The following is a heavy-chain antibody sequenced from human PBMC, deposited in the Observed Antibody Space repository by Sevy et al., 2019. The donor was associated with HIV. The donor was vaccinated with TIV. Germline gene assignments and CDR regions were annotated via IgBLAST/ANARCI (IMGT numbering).Heavy chain of an antibody. J-gene: IGHJ4*02. V-gene: IGHV3-33*01. CDR1: GFTFSSYG. CDR3: ASQGYCSGGSCYRYFDY. CDR2: IWYDGSNK. D-gene: IGHD2-15*01. Sequence: GGSLILSCAASGFTFSSYGMHWVRHAPGKGLEWVAVIWYDGSNKYYADSVKGRFTISRDNSKNTLYLQMNSLRAEDTAVYYCASQGYCSGGSCYRYFDYWGQGTLVTVSS.